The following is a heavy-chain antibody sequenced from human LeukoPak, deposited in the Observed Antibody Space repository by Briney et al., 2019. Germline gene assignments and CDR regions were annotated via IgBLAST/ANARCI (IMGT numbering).Heavy chain of an antibody. CDR2: ISGSGGST. V-gene: IGHV3-23*01. D-gene: IGHD1-26*01. CDR3: ARTSGSYYGNFDY. Sequence: GGSLRLSCAASGFTFSSYSMNWVRQAPGKGLEWVSAISGSGGSTYYADSVKGRFTISRDNSKNTLYLQMNSLRAEDTAVYYCARTSGSYYGNFDYWGQGTLVTVSS. J-gene: IGHJ4*02. CDR1: GFTFSSYS.